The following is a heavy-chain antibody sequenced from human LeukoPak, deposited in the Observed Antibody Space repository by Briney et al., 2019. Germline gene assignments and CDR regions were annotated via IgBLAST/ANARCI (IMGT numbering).Heavy chain of an antibody. D-gene: IGHD1-26*01. CDR2: ISAYNGNT. J-gene: IGHJ4*02. CDR3: ARSPGTYLDY. Sequence: ASVRVSCKASNYTFRSYDITWVRQAPGQGLEWMGLISAYNGNTNYAQKFQGRVTMTRDTSTTTAYIELRSLRSDDTAVYYCARSPGTYLDYWGQGTLVTVSS. V-gene: IGHV1-18*01. CDR1: NYTFRSYD.